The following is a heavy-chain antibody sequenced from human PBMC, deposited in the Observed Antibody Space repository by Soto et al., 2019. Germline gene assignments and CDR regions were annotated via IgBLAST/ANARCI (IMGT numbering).Heavy chain of an antibody. J-gene: IGHJ4*02. CDR1: GFTFGTYA. CDR3: ARKSRYSYGYLVDY. V-gene: IGHV3-21*01. CDR2: ISSSSSNI. Sequence: GGSLRLSCAASGFTFGTYAMHWVRQAPGKGLEWVSVISSSSSNIYYADAVKGRFTISRDNAKNSLYLQMNSLRAEDTAVYYCARKSRYSYGYLVDYWGQGTLVTVSS. D-gene: IGHD5-18*01.